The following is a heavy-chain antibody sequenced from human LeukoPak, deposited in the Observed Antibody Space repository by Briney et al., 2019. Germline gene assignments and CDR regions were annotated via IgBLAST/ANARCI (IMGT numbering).Heavy chain of an antibody. V-gene: IGHV4-38-2*02. CDR1: GYSISSGYY. Sequence: SETLSLTCTVSGYSISSGYYWGWIRQPPGKGLGWIGSIYHSGSTYYNPSLKSRVTISVDTSKNQFSLKLSSVTAADTAVYYCARGSRDTAMDWGQGTLVTVSS. CDR2: IYHSGST. J-gene: IGHJ4*02. D-gene: IGHD5-18*01. CDR3: ARGSRDTAMD.